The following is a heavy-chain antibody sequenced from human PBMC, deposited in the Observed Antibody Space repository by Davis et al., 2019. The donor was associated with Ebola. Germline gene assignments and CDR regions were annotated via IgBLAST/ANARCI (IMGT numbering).Heavy chain of an antibody. CDR1: GFIFSNYA. CDR2: IRASGGNL. J-gene: IGHJ6*02. Sequence: GESLKISCGASGFIFSNYAMSWVRQAPGKGLEWVAGIRASGGNLYYGDSVKGRFTISRDNTKNTLYLQMMNLRADDSALYYCAKAGITVFGVIRDYYYGMDVWGQGTTVTVSS. V-gene: IGHV3-23*01. CDR3: AKAGITVFGVIRDYYYGMDV. D-gene: IGHD3-3*01.